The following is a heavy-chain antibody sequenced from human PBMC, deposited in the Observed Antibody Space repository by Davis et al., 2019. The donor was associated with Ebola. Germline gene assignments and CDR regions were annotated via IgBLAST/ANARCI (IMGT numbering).Heavy chain of an antibody. CDR1: GFTFSSYA. D-gene: IGHD6-6*01. J-gene: IGHJ6*02. CDR2: ISYDGSNK. CDR3: ARDAVAARTGGGDGMDV. Sequence: SLKISCAASGFTFSSYAMHWVRQAPGKGLEWVAVISYDGSNKYYADSVKGRFTISRDNSKNTLYLQMNSLRAEDTAVYYCARDAVAARTGGGDGMDVWGQGTTVTVSS. V-gene: IGHV3-30-3*01.